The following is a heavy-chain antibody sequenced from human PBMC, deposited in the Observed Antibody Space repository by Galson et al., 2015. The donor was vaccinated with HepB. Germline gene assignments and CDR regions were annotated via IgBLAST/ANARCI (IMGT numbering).Heavy chain of an antibody. CDR2: IIPLLVIP. D-gene: IGHD1-14*01. V-gene: IGHV1-69*02. CDR3: ASVDREDAFDV. J-gene: IGHJ3*01. Sequence: SVKVSCKASGGTFNNFIFNWVRQAPGQGLEWMGRIIPLLVIPDYAQKFQGRVTITADKSTSTAYMEVSSLRSDDMAVYYCASVDREDAFDVWGQGTIITVSS. CDR1: GGTFNNFI.